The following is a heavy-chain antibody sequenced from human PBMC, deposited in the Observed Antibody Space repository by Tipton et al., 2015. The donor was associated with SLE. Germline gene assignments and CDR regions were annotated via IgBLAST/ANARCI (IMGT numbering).Heavy chain of an antibody. V-gene: IGHV4-59*12. CDR1: GGSISSYY. J-gene: IGHJ6*03. CDR3: ASAQAGATTAYYYYYMDV. Sequence: TLSLTCTVSGGSISSYYWSWIRQPPGNVLEWIRYIYYGGSTNYNPSLKSRVTISVDTSKNQFSLKLSSVTAADTAVYYCASAQAGATTAYYYYYMDVWSKMTTVTVSS. D-gene: IGHD1-26*01. CDR2: IYYGGST.